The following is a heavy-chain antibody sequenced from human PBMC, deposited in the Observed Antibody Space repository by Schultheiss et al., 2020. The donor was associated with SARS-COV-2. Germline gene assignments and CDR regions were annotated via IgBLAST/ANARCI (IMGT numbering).Heavy chain of an antibody. D-gene: IGHD6-6*01. V-gene: IGHV4-61*02. Sequence: SETLSLTCTVSGGSISSGSYYWSWIRQPAGKGLEWIGRIYTSGSTNYNPSLKSRVTISVDTSKNQFSLKLSSVTAADTAVYYCAREYYSSSPRSIYYYYYGMDVWGQGTTVTVSS. CDR3: AREYYSSSPRSIYYYYYGMDV. CDR1: GGSISSGSYY. J-gene: IGHJ6*02. CDR2: IYTSGST.